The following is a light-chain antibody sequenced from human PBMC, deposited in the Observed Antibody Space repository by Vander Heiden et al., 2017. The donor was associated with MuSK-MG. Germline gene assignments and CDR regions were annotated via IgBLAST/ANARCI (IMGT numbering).Light chain of an antibody. CDR2: WAS. CDR1: QSVLYSSNNKNY. Sequence: DIVMTQSPASLAVSLGERATINCKSSQSVLYSSNNKNYLAWYQQKPGQPPKLLIYWASTRESGVPDRFSGNGSGTDFTLTISSLQAEDVAVYYCQQDDSTPRTFGQGTKLEIK. V-gene: IGKV4-1*01. J-gene: IGKJ2*01. CDR3: QQDDSTPRT.